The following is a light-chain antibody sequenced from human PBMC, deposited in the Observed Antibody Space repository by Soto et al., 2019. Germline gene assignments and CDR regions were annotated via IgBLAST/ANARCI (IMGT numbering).Light chain of an antibody. CDR2: EVS. V-gene: IGLV2-8*01. CDR1: SSDVGGHNH. J-gene: IGLJ2*01. CDR3: SSYAGSMNVI. Sequence: QSVLTQPPSASGSPGQSVTISCTGSSSDVGGHNHVSWYQQHPGKAPKLMIYEVSKRPSGVPDRFSGSKSVNTASLTVSRLQAEDEADYYCSSYAGSMNVIFGGGTKLTVL.